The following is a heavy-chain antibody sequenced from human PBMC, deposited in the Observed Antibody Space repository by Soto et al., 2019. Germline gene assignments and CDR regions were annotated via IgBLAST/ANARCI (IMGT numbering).Heavy chain of an antibody. V-gene: IGHV1-69*08. CDR3: AREGDFAAYGMDV. Sequence: QVQLVQSGAEVKKPGSSVKVSCKASGGTFSSYTISWVRQAPGQGLEWMGRIIPILGIANYAQKLQGRVTITPDKSASTAYMELSSLRSEDTAVYYCAREGDFAAYGMDVWGQGTKVTVSS. CDR1: GGTFSSYT. D-gene: IGHD6-13*01. CDR2: IIPILGIA. J-gene: IGHJ6*02.